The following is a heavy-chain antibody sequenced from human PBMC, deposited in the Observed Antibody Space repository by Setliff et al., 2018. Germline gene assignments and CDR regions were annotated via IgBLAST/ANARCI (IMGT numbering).Heavy chain of an antibody. J-gene: IGHJ4*02. CDR2: INTNTGNP. D-gene: IGHD1-26*01. V-gene: IGHV7-4-1*02. CDR3: ARASRFATIVWKGDYYFDY. CDR1: GYSFSTYA. Sequence: AASVKVSCKASGYSFSTYAMSWIRQAPGQGLEWMGWINTNTGNPSYAQGFTGRFVFSLDTSVSTAYLQISSLKPEDTAMYYCARASRFATIVWKGDYYFDYWGQGTPVTVSS.